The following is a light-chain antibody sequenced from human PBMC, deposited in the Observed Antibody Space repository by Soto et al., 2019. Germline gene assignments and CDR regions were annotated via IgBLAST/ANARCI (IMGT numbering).Light chain of an antibody. J-gene: IGKJ4*01. CDR3: QQYNNWPPLT. CDR1: QSVSNN. Sequence: EIVLTQSPGTLSLSPGERATLSCRASQSVSNNNLAWYQQKPGQAPRLLIYGASTRATGIPARFSGSGSGTEFTLTISSLQSEDFAVYYCQQYNNWPPLTFGGGTKVEIK. V-gene: IGKV3-15*01. CDR2: GAS.